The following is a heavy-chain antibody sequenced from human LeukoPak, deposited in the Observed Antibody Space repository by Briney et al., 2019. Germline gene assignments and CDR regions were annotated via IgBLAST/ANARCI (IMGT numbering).Heavy chain of an antibody. V-gene: IGHV5-51*01. D-gene: IGHD3-16*02. J-gene: IGHJ3*02. CDR1: GYSFTSYW. CDR2: TYPVTFYT. CDR3: ARNLGDYVWGSYRPRLDAFDI. Sequence: GESLKISCKGSGYSFTSYWIGWVRQMPGKALDGMGITYPVTFYTRYSPSFQGQVPISADKSISTAYLQWSSLKASDTAMYYCARNLGDYVWGSYRPRLDAFDIWGQGTMVTVSS.